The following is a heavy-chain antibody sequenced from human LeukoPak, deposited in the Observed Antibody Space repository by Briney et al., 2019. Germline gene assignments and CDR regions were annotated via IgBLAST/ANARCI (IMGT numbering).Heavy chain of an antibody. CDR2: ISAGSGNT. Sequence: GASVKVSCKASGDSSRTNAIVWLRQAPGQGPEWMGWISAGSGNTKYSQKFQDRVTITRDTAANTVYMEFSSLRPEGTAVYFCARERDDDPFDIWGQGTLVTVSS. CDR1: GDSSRTNA. V-gene: IGHV1-3*01. CDR3: ARERDDDPFDI. J-gene: IGHJ3*02. D-gene: IGHD1-1*01.